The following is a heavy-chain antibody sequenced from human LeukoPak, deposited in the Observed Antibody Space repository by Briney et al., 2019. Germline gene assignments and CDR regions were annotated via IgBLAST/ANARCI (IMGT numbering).Heavy chain of an antibody. J-gene: IGHJ6*03. CDR1: GYSISSGYY. CDR2: INHSRST. CDR3: ARRVGRWFGERAYYYNYMDV. Sequence: PSETLSLTCTVSGYSISSGYYWSWIRQPPGKGLEWIGEINHSRSTKYNPSLKSRVTISVDTSKNQFSLKLSSVTAADTAVYYCARRVGRWFGERAYYYNYMDVWDKGTTVTISS. D-gene: IGHD3-10*01. V-gene: IGHV4-38-2*02.